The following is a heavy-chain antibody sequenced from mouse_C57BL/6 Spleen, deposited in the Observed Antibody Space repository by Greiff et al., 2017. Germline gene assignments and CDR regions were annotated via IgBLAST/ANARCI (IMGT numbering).Heavy chain of an antibody. Sequence: VQLQESGAELVKPGASVKLSCTASGYAFSSYWMNWVKQRPGKGLEWIGQIYPGDGDTNYNGNFKGKGTLTADKTSSTAYMQLSSLTYEDSAVYFCARGDDCIYFDYWGQGTTLTVSS. D-gene: IGHD2-4*01. CDR2: IYPGDGDT. CDR3: ARGDDCIYFDY. V-gene: IGHV1-80*01. J-gene: IGHJ2*01. CDR1: GYAFSSYW.